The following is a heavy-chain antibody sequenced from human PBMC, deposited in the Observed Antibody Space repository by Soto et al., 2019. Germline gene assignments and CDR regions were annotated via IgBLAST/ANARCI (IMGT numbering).Heavy chain of an antibody. V-gene: IGHV4-61*01. CDR1: GGSVSSGSYY. CDR2: IYYSGST. CDR3: ARGAVVAATSGWFDP. J-gene: IGHJ5*02. D-gene: IGHD2-15*01. Sequence: QVQLQESGPGLVKPSETLSLTCTVSGGSVSSGSYYWSWIRQPPGKGLEWIGYIYYSGSTNYNPSLTSRVTISVDTSKNQFSLKLSSVTAADTAVYYCARGAVVAATSGWFDPWGQGTLVTVSS.